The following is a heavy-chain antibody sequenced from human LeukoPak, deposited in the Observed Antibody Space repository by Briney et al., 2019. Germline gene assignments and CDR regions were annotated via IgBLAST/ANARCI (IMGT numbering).Heavy chain of an antibody. CDR3: AREALAVTGTDDAFDI. V-gene: IGHV3-30*02. Sequence: GGSLRLSCAASGFTFSSYGMHWVRQAPGKGLEWVAFIRYDGSNKYYADSVKGRFTISRDNSKNTLYLQMNSLRAEDTAVYYCAREALAVTGTDDAFDIWGQGTMVTVSS. CDR1: GFTFSSYG. J-gene: IGHJ3*02. CDR2: IRYDGSNK. D-gene: IGHD6-19*01.